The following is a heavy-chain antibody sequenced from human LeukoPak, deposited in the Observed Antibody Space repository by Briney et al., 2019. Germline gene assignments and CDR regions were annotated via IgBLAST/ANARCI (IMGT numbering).Heavy chain of an antibody. D-gene: IGHD3-10*01. Sequence: PGGTLRLSCAASGFTFSTYGMHWVRHAPAQGQERVAVIWNDASNKYYADSVKGRFTISRDNSKNTLYLQMNSLRAEDTAVYSCARASGPFDYWGQGTLVTVSS. CDR1: GFTFSTYG. J-gene: IGHJ4*02. CDR3: ARASGPFDY. V-gene: IGHV3-33*01. CDR2: IWNDASNK.